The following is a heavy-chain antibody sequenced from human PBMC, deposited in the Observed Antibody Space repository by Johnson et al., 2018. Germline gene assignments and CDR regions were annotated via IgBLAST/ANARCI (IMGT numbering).Heavy chain of an antibody. J-gene: IGHJ6*03. CDR2: ISSSSSYI. Sequence: QVQLVQSGGGLVQPGGSLRLSCAASGFTFSDYYMSWIRQAPGKGLEWVSYISSSSSYIYYADSVKGRFTISRDNAKNSLYLQMNSLRAEDTALYYCARAENYYYYYMDVWGKGTTVTVSS. V-gene: IGHV3-11*05. CDR3: ARAENYYYYYMDV. CDR1: GFTFSDYY.